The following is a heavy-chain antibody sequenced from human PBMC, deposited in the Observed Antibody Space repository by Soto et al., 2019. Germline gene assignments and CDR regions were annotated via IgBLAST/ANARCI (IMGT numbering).Heavy chain of an antibody. CDR1: GGSISIGGYS. CDR2: IYHSGST. D-gene: IGHD6-6*01. Sequence: QLQLQKSGSGLVKPSQTLSLTCAVSGGSISIGGYSWSWIRQPPGKGLEWIGYIYHSGSTYYNPSLKSRVTISVDRSKNQFSLKLSSVTAADTAVYYCAGGIAARPLGYWGQGTLVTVSS. J-gene: IGHJ4*02. CDR3: AGGIAARPLGY. V-gene: IGHV4-30-2*01.